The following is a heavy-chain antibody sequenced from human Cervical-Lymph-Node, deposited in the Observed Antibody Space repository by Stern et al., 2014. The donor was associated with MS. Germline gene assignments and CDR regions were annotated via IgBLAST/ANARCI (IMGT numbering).Heavy chain of an antibody. J-gene: IGHJ4*02. V-gene: IGHV1-2*06. CDR3: AREAAMAVAGTGVDY. CDR1: GYTFTGYY. D-gene: IGHD6-19*01. CDR2: LHPNSGGT. Sequence: QVQLVQSGAEVKKPGASVKVSCKASGYTFTGYYMHWVRQAPGQGLEWMGRLHPNSGGTNYAQKFQGRVTMTRDTSISTAYMELSRLRSADTAVYYCAREAAMAVAGTGVDYWGQGTLVTVSS.